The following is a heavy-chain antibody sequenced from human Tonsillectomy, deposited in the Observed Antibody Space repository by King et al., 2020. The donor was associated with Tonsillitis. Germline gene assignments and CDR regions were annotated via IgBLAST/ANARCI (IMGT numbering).Heavy chain of an antibody. V-gene: IGHV3-30-3*01. Sequence: QLVQSGGGVVQPGRSLRLSCAASGFTFSTYAMHWVRQAPGKGLEWVALISYDGSIKYYTDSVKGRFTISRDNSKNTLFLQMNSLRAEDTAVYYCARGPDSDFWSLYYYYGLDVWGQGTTVTVSS. J-gene: IGHJ6*02. CDR3: ARGPDSDFWSLYYYYGLDV. CDR2: ISYDGSIK. CDR1: GFTFSTYA. D-gene: IGHD3-3*01.